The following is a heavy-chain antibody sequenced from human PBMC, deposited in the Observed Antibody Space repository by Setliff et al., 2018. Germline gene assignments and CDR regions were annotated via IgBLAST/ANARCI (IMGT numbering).Heavy chain of an antibody. D-gene: IGHD2-8*01. V-gene: IGHV3-30*02. CDR2: IWHDGGNK. J-gene: IGHJ4*01. CDR3: VKGTNVVMVYTGFDH. Sequence: GGSLRLSCAASGFTFSNYRMHWVRQAPGKGLEWVAVIWHDGGNKYHADSVKGRFTISRDNSKNTLYLQMNSLRPEDTAVYYCVKGTNVVMVYTGFDHWGQGTRVTVSS. CDR1: GFTFSNYR.